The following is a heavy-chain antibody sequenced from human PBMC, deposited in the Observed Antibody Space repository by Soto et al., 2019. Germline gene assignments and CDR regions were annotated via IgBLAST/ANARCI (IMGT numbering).Heavy chain of an antibody. CDR3: ARVRIAGALPFAH. CDR1: GGSISSGNYY. Sequence: QVQLQESGPGLVKPSQTLSLTCTVSGGSISSGNYYWSWIRQHPGKGLEWIGYIYYSGSTSYNPSLNRRLNISIARPTNQFSLNLRSVTAADTAVYFCARVRIAGALPFAHWGQGVLVTVSS. D-gene: IGHD1-26*01. V-gene: IGHV4-31*03. J-gene: IGHJ4*02. CDR2: IYYSGST.